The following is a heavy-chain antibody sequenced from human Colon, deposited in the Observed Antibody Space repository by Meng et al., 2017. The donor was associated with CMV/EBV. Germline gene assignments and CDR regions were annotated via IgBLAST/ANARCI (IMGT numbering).Heavy chain of an antibody. CDR3: ATVSSGYYLYFQH. V-gene: IGHV1-2*02. J-gene: IGHJ1*01. CDR2: INPNSGGT. CDR1: GYTFTDYY. Sequence: QVQLVQSGAAVKIPGASVKVSCKGSGYTFTDYYIHWVRQAPGQGLEWMGWINPNSGGTNYAQKFQGRVTMTRDTSISTAYMELSRLRSDDTAVYYCATVSSGYYLYFQHWGQGTLVTVSS. D-gene: IGHD3-22*01.